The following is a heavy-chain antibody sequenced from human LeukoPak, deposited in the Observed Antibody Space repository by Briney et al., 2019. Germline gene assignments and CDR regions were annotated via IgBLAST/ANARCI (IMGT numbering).Heavy chain of an antibody. CDR1: GFTFSSYW. Sequence: GVSLRLPCAASGFTFSSYWMSWVRQAPGKGLEWVANIKQDGSEKYYVDSVKGRFTVSRDNAKNSLYLQMNSLRAEDTAVYYCARPLLWFGESPKDYWGQGTLVTVSS. CDR2: IKQDGSEK. V-gene: IGHV3-7*01. CDR3: ARPLLWFGESPKDY. D-gene: IGHD3-10*01. J-gene: IGHJ4*02.